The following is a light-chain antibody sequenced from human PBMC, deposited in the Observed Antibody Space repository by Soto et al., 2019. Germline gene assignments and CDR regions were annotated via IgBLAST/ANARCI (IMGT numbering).Light chain of an antibody. CDR3: QQYGSSPLT. CDR1: QSVSSSY. Sequence: EIVLTQSPGTLSLSPGERATLSCRASQSVSSSYLAWYQQKPGQAPRLLIYGASSRATGIQDRFSGSGSGTDFTLTISRLEREDFAVYYCQQYGSSPLTFGGGTKVEIK. V-gene: IGKV3-20*01. J-gene: IGKJ4*01. CDR2: GAS.